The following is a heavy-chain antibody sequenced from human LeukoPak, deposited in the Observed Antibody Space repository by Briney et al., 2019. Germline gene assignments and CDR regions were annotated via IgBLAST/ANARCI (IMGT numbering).Heavy chain of an antibody. D-gene: IGHD4-17*01. V-gene: IGHV4-34*01. J-gene: IGHJ4*02. CDR2: INHSGST. Sequence: PSETLSLTCAVYGGSFSGYYWSWIRQPPGKGLEWIGEINHSGSTNYNPSLKSRVTISVDTSKNQFSLKLSSVTAADTAVYYCARVELDYVRAIDYWGQGTLVTVSS. CDR1: GGSFSGYY. CDR3: ARVELDYVRAIDY.